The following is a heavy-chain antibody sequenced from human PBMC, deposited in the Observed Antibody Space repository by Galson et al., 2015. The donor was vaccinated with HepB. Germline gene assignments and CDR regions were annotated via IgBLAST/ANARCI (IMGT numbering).Heavy chain of an antibody. Sequence: SLRLSCAASGLTFSSYAMHWVRQAPGKGLEWVAVISYDGSNKYYADSVKGRFTISRDNSKNTLSLQMNSVRAEDTAIYYCAKRMAPYYGRDVWGQGTTVPVSS. D-gene: IGHD5-24*01. V-gene: IGHV3-30-3*02. J-gene: IGHJ6*02. CDR3: AKRMAPYYGRDV. CDR1: GLTFSSYA. CDR2: ISYDGSNK.